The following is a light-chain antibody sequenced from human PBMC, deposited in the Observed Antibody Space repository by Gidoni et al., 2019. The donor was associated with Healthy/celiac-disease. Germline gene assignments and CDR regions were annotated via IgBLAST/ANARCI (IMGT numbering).Light chain of an antibody. V-gene: IGKV4-1*01. CDR1: QSVLYSSNNKNY. CDR2: WES. CDR3: QQYYSTPLT. J-gene: IGKJ4*01. Sequence: DIVMTQSPDSLAVSLGERATINCKSSQSVLYSSNNKNYLAWYQQKPGQPPKLLIYWESTRESGVHDRFSGSGSGTDFTLNISSLQAEDVAVYYCQQYYSTPLTFGGGTKVEIK.